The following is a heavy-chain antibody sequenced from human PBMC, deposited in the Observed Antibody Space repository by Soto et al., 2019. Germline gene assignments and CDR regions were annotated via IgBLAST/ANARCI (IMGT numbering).Heavy chain of an antibody. Sequence: AAVKVSCKTSGYTFSNYGITWVRQAPGQPLEWLGWISLYSDGTNYAQKFQGRVSMTTDTSTTTAYMELRSLRSDDTAVYYCARVVPGAEAWFGPWGQGTLVTVCS. J-gene: IGHJ5*02. CDR2: ISLYSDGT. V-gene: IGHV1-18*01. CDR1: GYTFSNYG. D-gene: IGHD2-2*01. CDR3: ARVVPGAEAWFGP.